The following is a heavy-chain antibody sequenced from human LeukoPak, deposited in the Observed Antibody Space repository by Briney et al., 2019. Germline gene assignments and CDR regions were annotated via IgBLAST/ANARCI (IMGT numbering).Heavy chain of an antibody. Sequence: GGSLRLSCAASGFTVSSYYMSWVRQAPGKGLEWVSVIYSGGSTYYAESVKGRFTISRDNSKNTLYLQMNRLRAEDTAVYYCARRGGSGLFDYWGQGTLVTVSS. CDR2: IYSGGST. CDR1: GFTVSSYY. CDR3: ARRGGSGLFDY. J-gene: IGHJ4*02. D-gene: IGHD2-15*01. V-gene: IGHV3-53*01.